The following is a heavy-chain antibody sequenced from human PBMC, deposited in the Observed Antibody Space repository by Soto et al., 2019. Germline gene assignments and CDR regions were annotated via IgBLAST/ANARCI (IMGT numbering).Heavy chain of an antibody. D-gene: IGHD7-27*01. CDR1: GFSFTTYA. CDR3: AKENWGEQQDFDS. CDR2: ISRSGDLT. Sequence: GGSLRLSCATSGFSFTTYAMSWVRQAPGKGLEWVSGISRSGDLTYYSDSVRGRFTISRDNSHNTLFLQMDRLTVEDMALYYCAKENWGEQQDFDSWGQGTPVTVSS. V-gene: IGHV3-23*01. J-gene: IGHJ4*02.